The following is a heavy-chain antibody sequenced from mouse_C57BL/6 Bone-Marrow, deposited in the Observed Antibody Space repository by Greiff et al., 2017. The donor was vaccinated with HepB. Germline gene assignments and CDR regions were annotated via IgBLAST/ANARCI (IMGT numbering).Heavy chain of an antibody. V-gene: IGHV1-75*01. CDR1: GYTFTDYY. D-gene: IGHD1-1*01. Sequence: VQLQQSGPELVKPGASVKISCKASGYTFTDYYINWVKQRPGQGLEWIGWIFPGSGSTYYNEKFKGKATLTVDNSSSTAYMLLSSLTSEDSAVYFCARGGGSSYFGDWGQGTTLTVSS. J-gene: IGHJ2*01. CDR2: IFPGSGST. CDR3: ARGGGSSYFGD.